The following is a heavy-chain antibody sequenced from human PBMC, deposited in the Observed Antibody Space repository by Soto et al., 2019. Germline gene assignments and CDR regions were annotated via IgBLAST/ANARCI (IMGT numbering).Heavy chain of an antibody. CDR3: AKDRDYYDSSGPVGDY. D-gene: IGHD3-22*01. J-gene: IGHJ4*02. V-gene: IGHV3-23*01. CDR1: GFTFSSYA. CDR2: ISGSGGST. Sequence: QPVGSLRLSCAASGFTFSSYAMSWVRQAPGKGLEWVSAISGSGGSTYYADSVKGRFTISRDNSKNTLYLQMNSLRAEDTAVYYCAKDRDYYDSSGPVGDYWGQGTLVTVSS.